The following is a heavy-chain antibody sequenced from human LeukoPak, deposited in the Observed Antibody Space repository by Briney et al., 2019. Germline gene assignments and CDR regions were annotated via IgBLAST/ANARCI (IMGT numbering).Heavy chain of an antibody. J-gene: IGHJ4*02. D-gene: IGHD6-19*01. CDR2: ISSDGNTQ. CDR3: AKDPSSGWYF. CDR1: GFTFRSYA. Sequence: GGSLRLSCAASGFTFRSYAVHWVRQPPGKGLEWVAVISSDGNTQFYADSVKGRFTISRDNSKNTLYLQMNSLRAEDTAVYYCAKDPSSGWYFWGQGTLVTVSS. V-gene: IGHV3-30-3*01.